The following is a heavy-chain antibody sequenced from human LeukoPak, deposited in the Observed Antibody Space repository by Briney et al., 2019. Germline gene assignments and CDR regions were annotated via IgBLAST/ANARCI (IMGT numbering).Heavy chain of an antibody. D-gene: IGHD2-15*01. Sequence: PSETLSLTCAVYGGSFSGYYWSWIRQPPGKGLEWIGEINHSGSTNYNPSLKSRVTISVDTSKNQFSLKLSSVTAADTAVYYCASIRLSWSYYGMDVWGKGTTVTVSS. CDR1: GGSFSGYY. J-gene: IGHJ6*04. V-gene: IGHV4-34*01. CDR2: INHSGST. CDR3: ASIRLSWSYYGMDV.